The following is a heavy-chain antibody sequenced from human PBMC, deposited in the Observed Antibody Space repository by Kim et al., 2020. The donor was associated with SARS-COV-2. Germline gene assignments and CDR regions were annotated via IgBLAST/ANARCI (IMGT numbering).Heavy chain of an antibody. CDR3: ARVGDGSGSYFWYFDL. D-gene: IGHD3-10*01. J-gene: IGHJ2*01. Sequence: SGKGRFTISRHNSKNTLYLQMNSLRAEDTAVYYCARVGDGSGSYFWYFDLWGRGTLVTVSS. V-gene: IGHV3-53*04.